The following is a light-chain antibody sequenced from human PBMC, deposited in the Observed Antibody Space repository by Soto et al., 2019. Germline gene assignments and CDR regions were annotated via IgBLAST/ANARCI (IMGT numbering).Light chain of an antibody. V-gene: IGKV3-20*01. CDR3: QQYGTSPIT. CDR2: GAS. J-gene: IGKJ5*01. CDR1: QSVSSNY. Sequence: EIVLTQSPGTLSLSPGERATLSCRASQSVSSNYLAWYQQKPGQAPRLLIYGASSRANGIPDRFSGSGSGTAFTLTISRLEPEDFAVYYCQQYGTSPITFGQGTRLEIK.